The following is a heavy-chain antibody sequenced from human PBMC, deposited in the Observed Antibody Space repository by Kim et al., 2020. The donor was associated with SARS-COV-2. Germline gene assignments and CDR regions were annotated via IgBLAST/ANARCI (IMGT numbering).Heavy chain of an antibody. CDR3: ARNYAILPGSLNWFDP. J-gene: IGHJ5*02. CDR2: INPSGGST. D-gene: IGHD3-9*01. Sequence: ASVKVSCKASGYTFTSYYMHWVRQAPGQGLEWMGIINPSGGSTSYAQKFQGRVTMTRDTSTSTVYMELSSLRSEDTAVYYCARNYAILPGSLNWFDPWGQGTPVTVSS. CDR1: GYTFTSYY. V-gene: IGHV1-46*01.